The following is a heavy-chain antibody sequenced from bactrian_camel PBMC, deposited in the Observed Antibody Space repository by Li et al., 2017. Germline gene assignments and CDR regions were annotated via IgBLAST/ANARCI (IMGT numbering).Heavy chain of an antibody. V-gene: IGHV3-2*01. CDR3: VKEEGYYNGKY. Sequence: HVQLVESGGGLVQPGGSLRLSCAASGLTFSSHAMSWVRQAPGKGLEWVSSIYTGDGSTNSADSVKGRFTASRDNAKNTVHLQLNSLKPEDTAVYYCVKEEGYYNGKYWGQGTQVTVS. CDR2: IYTGDGST. CDR1: GLTFSSHA. J-gene: IGHJ4*01. D-gene: IGHD2*01.